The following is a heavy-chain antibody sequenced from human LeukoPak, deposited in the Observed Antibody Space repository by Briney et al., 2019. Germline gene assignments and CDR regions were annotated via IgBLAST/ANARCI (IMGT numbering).Heavy chain of an antibody. CDR3: ARGFDGYHTRDY. CDR1: GASISSHY. D-gene: IGHD5-24*01. CDR2: INHSGST. V-gene: IGHV4-34*01. Sequence: PSETLSLTCAVSGASISSHYWSWIRQPPGKGLEWIGEINHSGSTNYNPSLKSRVTISVDTSKNQFSLKLSSVTAADTAVYYCARGFDGYHTRDYWGQGTLVTVSS. J-gene: IGHJ4*02.